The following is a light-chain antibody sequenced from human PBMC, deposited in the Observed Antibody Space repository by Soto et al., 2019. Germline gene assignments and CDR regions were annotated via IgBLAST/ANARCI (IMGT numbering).Light chain of an antibody. V-gene: IGKV1-5*03. CDR1: QTISSW. CDR2: KAS. J-gene: IGKJ1*01. CDR3: QQYASYSWT. Sequence: EIQMTQYPSTLSGSGGERGTITCLASQTISSWLAWYQQKPGKAPKLLIYKASTLKSGVPSRFSGSGSGTEFTLTVSSLQPDDFATYYCQQYASYSWTFGQGTKVDI.